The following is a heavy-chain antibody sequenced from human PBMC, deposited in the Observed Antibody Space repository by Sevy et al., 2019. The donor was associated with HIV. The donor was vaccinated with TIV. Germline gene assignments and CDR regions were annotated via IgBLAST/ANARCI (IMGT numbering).Heavy chain of an antibody. Sequence: SVKVSCKASGFTFTYYTVHWVRQAPGQGLEWMGWINPGNGNTRYSQKFQGRVTITTDTSATTTYMALSSLGPEDTAVYYCAPSPGGTKHFNPWGQGTRVTVSS. J-gene: IGHJ5*02. CDR3: APSPGGTKHFNP. D-gene: IGHD2-15*01. CDR2: INPGNGNT. CDR1: GFTFTYYT. V-gene: IGHV1-3*01.